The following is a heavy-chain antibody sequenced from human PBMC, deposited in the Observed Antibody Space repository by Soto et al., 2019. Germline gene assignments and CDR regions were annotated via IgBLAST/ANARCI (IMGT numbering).Heavy chain of an antibody. CDR1: GYTFSYYV. CDR2: NNAVNGDT. Sequence: QVQLVQSAPEVKKPGASVKVSCKASGYTFSYYVLHWVRQAPGQRLEWMGCNNAVNGDTRYSQKFQDRVTITRDTSASTVYMEVSSLRSEDTAVYYCARGQDSGSWIIDLWGQGTLVTVSS. D-gene: IGHD6-13*01. J-gene: IGHJ5*02. CDR3: ARGQDSGSWIIDL. V-gene: IGHV1-3*01.